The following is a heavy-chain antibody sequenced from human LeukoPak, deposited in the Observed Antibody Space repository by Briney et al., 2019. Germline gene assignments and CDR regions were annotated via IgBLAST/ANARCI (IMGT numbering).Heavy chain of an antibody. Sequence: SETLSLTCAVYGGSFSGYYWSWIRQPPGKGLEWIGEINHSGSTNYNPSLKSRVTISVDTSKNQFSLKLSSVTAADTAVYYCARAPRGYGGNSALWFDPWGQETLVNVSS. V-gene: IGHV4-34*01. CDR2: INHSGST. CDR3: ARAPRGYGGNSALWFDP. CDR1: GGSFSGYY. D-gene: IGHD4-23*01. J-gene: IGHJ5*02.